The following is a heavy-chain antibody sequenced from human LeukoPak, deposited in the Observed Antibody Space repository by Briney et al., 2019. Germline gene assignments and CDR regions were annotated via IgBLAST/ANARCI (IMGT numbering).Heavy chain of an antibody. Sequence: GGSLRLSCAASGFTFSSYWMSWVRQAPGKGLEWVANIKQDGSEKYYVDSVKGRFTISRDNSKNTLYLQMNSLRAEDTAVYYCAKDSAYSGGPFAGGFDHWGQGTLVTVSA. J-gene: IGHJ4*02. CDR1: GFTFSSYW. D-gene: IGHD5-18*01. CDR2: IKQDGSEK. V-gene: IGHV3-7*03. CDR3: AKDSAYSGGPFAGGFDH.